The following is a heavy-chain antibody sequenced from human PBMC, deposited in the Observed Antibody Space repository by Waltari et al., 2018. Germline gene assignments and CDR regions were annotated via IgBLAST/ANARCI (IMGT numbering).Heavy chain of an antibody. J-gene: IGHJ6*02. D-gene: IGHD6-19*01. CDR2: IIPICGTA. V-gene: IGHV1-69*01. CDR1: GGTFSSYA. Sequence: QVQLVQSGAEVKKPGSSVKVSCKASGGTFSSYAISWVRLAPGQGREWMGGIIPICGTANYAQKFQGRVTITADESTSTAYMELSSLRSEDTAVYYCARGSGYSSGWYPLYYYYGMDVWGQGTTVTVSS. CDR3: ARGSGYSSGWYPLYYYYGMDV.